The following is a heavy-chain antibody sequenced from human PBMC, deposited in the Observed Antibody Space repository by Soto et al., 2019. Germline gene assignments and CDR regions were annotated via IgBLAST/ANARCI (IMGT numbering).Heavy chain of an antibody. CDR3: ARAGGAYSSSPGDWFDP. Sequence: PSETLSLTCTVSGGSISSDDYYWSWIRQAPGRGLEWIGYIHSSGSIYYNPSLKSRATMSIDTAGNQFSLKLSSVTAADTAVYYCARAGGAYSSSPGDWFDPWGQGTLVTVSS. D-gene: IGHD6-6*01. CDR2: IHSSGSI. J-gene: IGHJ5*02. CDR1: GGSISSDDYY. V-gene: IGHV4-30-4*01.